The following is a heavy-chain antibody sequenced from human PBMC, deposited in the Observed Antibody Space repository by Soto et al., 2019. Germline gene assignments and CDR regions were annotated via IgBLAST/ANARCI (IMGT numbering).Heavy chain of an antibody. CDR1: GFTFRNYG. CDR3: TRDVSSRYFDL. CDR2: IWYDGSNT. J-gene: IGHJ2*01. Sequence: VQLVESGGGVVQPERSLRLSCAASGFTFRNYGMHWVRQAPGKGLEWVALIWYDGSNTFYTDSVKGRFTISRDNSKSTLHLQMDSLRAEDTAVYYCTRDVSSRYFDLWGRGSLVIVSS. V-gene: IGHV3-33*01.